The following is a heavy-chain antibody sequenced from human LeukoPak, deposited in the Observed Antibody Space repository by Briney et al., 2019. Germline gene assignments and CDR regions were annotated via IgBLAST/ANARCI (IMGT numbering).Heavy chain of an antibody. Sequence: GASVKASCKASGYTFTSYGISWVRQAPGQGLEWMGWISAYNGNTNYAQKLQGRVTMTTDTSTSTAYMELSSLRSEDTAVYYCAREGRSSSWYEGVDYWGQGTLVTVSS. CDR2: ISAYNGNT. D-gene: IGHD6-13*01. V-gene: IGHV1-18*01. J-gene: IGHJ4*02. CDR1: GYTFTSYG. CDR3: AREGRSSSWYEGVDY.